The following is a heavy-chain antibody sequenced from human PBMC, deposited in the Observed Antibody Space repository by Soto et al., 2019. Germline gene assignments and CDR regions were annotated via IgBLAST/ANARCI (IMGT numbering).Heavy chain of an antibody. Sequence: GASVKVSCKASGGTFSSYTISSVRQAPGQGLEWMGRIIPILGIANYAQKFQGRATITADKSTSTAYMELSSLRSEDTAVYYCARDAATDTAMVYYYYYYMDVWGKGTTVTVSS. CDR1: GGTFSSYT. CDR3: ARDAATDTAMVYYYYYYMDV. D-gene: IGHD5-18*01. J-gene: IGHJ6*03. CDR2: IIPILGIA. V-gene: IGHV1-69*04.